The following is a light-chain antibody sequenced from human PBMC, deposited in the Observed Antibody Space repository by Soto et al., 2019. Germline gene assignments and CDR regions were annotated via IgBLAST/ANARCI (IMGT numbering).Light chain of an antibody. CDR1: QGIRNY. CDR2: ATF. Sequence: DIQMTQSPSSLSAYVGDRVTITCRASQGIRNYLAWFQQKPGKAPKCLIYATFKLQSGVPSKFSGSESGTEFNLTISSLQPEDFATYYCQQYDIYPRTFGQGTKVEIK. V-gene: IGKV1-16*02. CDR3: QQYDIYPRT. J-gene: IGKJ1*01.